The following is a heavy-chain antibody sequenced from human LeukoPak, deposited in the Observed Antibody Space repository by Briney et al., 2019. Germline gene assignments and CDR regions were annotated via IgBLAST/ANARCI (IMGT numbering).Heavy chain of an antibody. CDR3: ARGVSSSWSWFDP. CDR2: INHSGST. Sequence: SETLSLTCAVYGGSFSGYYWSWIRQPPGKGLEWIGEINHSGSTNYNPSLKSRVTISVDTSKNQFSLKLSSVTAADTAVYYCARGVSSSWSWFDPWGQGTLVTVFS. D-gene: IGHD6-13*01. V-gene: IGHV4-34*01. CDR1: GGSFSGYY. J-gene: IGHJ5*02.